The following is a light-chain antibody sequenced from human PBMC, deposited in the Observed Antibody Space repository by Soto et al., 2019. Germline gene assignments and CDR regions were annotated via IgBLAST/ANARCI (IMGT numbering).Light chain of an antibody. J-gene: IGLJ2*01. V-gene: IGLV2-14*01. Sequence: QSALTQPASVSGSPGQSITISCTGTSSDVGGYNYVSWYRQYPGKAPRLLIYEVSNRPSGVSNRFSGSKSGNTASLTISGLQAEDEADYYCSSFTNTNTDVKFGGGTKVTVL. CDR2: EVS. CDR3: SSFTNTNTDVK. CDR1: SSDVGGYNY.